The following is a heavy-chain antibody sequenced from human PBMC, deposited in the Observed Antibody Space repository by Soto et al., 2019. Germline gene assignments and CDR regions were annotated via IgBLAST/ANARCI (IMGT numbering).Heavy chain of an antibody. CDR3: AGDPPGRVADNWFDP. J-gene: IGHJ5*02. D-gene: IGHD2-15*01. CDR2: IIPILGIA. Sequence: QVQLVQSGAEVKKPGSSVKVSCKASGGTFSSYTISWVRQAPGQGLEWMGRIIPILGIANYAQKFQGRVTITADKSTSTAYMELSSLRSEDTAVYYCAGDPPGRVADNWFDPWGQGTLVTVSS. CDR1: GGTFSSYT. V-gene: IGHV1-69*08.